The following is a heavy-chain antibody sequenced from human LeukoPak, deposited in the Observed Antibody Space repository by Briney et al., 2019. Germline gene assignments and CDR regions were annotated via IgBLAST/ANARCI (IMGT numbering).Heavy chain of an antibody. J-gene: IGHJ4*02. D-gene: IGHD6-19*01. CDR2: IYYNGST. Sequence: SETLSLTCGVSGYSIRNGYSWDWIRQPPEKGLEWIGYIYYNGSTNYNPSLKSRVTISVDTSKNQFSLKLSSVTAADTAVYYCARQSRGIAVAGLDCWGQGTLVTVSS. V-gene: IGHV4-59*08. CDR1: GYSIRNGYS. CDR3: ARQSRGIAVAGLDC.